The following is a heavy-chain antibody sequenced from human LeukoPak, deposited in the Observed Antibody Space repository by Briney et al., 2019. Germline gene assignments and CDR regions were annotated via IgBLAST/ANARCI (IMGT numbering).Heavy chain of an antibody. J-gene: IGHJ4*02. Sequence: PGGSLRLSCATSGFPFSDFSMTWVRQAPGKGLEWISTTNSGGSTTDYAESVKGRFTISRDNSKNTLYLQMSSLRVEDTANYYCAKQSYARSLGEGGPGTLVTVSS. D-gene: IGHD2-8*01. CDR2: TNSGGSTT. CDR3: AKQSYARSLGE. V-gene: IGHV3-23*01. CDR1: GFPFSDFS.